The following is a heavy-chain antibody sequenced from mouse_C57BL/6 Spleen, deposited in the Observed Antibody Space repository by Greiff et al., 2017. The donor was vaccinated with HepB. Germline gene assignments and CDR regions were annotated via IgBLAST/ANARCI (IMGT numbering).Heavy chain of an antibody. D-gene: IGHD1-1*01. V-gene: IGHV3-6*01. CDR2: ISYDGSN. CDR3: ARVGHYYGSSYWYFDV. J-gene: IGHJ1*03. CDR1: GYSITSGYY. Sequence: EVQLQESGPGLVKPSQSLSLTCSVTGYSITSGYYWNWIRQFPGNKLEWMGYISYDGSNNYNPSLKNRISITRDTSKNQFFLKLNSVTTEDTATYYCARVGHYYGSSYWYFDVWGTGTTVTVSS.